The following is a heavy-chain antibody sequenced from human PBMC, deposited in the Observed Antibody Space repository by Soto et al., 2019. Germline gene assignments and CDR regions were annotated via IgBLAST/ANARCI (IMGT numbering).Heavy chain of an antibody. V-gene: IGHV3-48*02. D-gene: IGHD3-16*01. J-gene: IGHJ4*02. Sequence: GGSLRLSCAASGFNFRYFAMNWVRQTPGKGLEWVSYISATSAKIDYADSVKGRFTISRDNARNSLYLQMSSLRDEDTAVYYCVGDSSYVSHWVSHLDHWGQGTQVTVSS. CDR3: VGDSSYVSHWVSHLDH. CDR1: GFNFRYFA. CDR2: ISATSAKI.